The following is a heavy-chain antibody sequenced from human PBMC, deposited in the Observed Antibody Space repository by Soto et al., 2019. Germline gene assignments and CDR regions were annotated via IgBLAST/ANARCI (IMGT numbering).Heavy chain of an antibody. Sequence: EVQLVESGGGLVQPGGSLRLSCAASGFTFTSYSMNWVRQAPGKGLEWVSYISSGTSNIYHEDFVKGRFTISRDNAKNSRYLQRNSLRAEDTAIYYCARDRVSGNYYHDAFDIWGQGTMVTVSS. CDR2: ISSGTSNI. CDR1: GFTFTSYS. V-gene: IGHV3-48*01. D-gene: IGHD3-10*01. J-gene: IGHJ3*02. CDR3: ARDRVSGNYYHDAFDI.